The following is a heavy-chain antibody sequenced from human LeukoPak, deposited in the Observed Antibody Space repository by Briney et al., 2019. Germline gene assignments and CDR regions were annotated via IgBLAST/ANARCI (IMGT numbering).Heavy chain of an antibody. V-gene: IGHV4-59*01. CDR3: ARVGYYYDSSGYKRVAYFDY. CDR1: GGSISSYY. CDR2: IYYSGST. J-gene: IGHJ4*02. Sequence: PSETLSLTCTVSGGSISSYYWSWIRQPPGKGLEWIGYIYYSGSTNYNPSLKSRVTISVDTSKNQFSLKLSSVTAADTAVYYYARVGYYYDSSGYKRVAYFDYWGQGTLVTVSS. D-gene: IGHD3-22*01.